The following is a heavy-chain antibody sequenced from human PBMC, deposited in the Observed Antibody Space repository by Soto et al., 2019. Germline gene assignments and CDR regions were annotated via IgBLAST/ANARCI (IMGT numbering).Heavy chain of an antibody. CDR1: GGTFSSYT. D-gene: IGHD3-16*01. V-gene: IGHV1-69*02. J-gene: IGHJ4*02. Sequence: QVQLVQSGAEVKKPGSSVKVSCKASGGTFSSYTISWVRQAPGQGLEWMGRIIPTLGIANYAQKFQGRVTITADKSTSTAYMDLSSLRSEATAVYYCATFPPVVMYYWGQGTLVTVSS. CDR3: ATFPPVVMYY. CDR2: IIPTLGIA.